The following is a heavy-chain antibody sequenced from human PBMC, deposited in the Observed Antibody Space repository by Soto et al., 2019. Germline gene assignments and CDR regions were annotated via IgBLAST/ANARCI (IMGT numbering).Heavy chain of an antibody. Sequence: QLQLQESGSGLVKPSQTLSLTCAVSGGSISSGGYSWSWIRQPPGKGLEWIRYIYHSGSTYYNPSLKMRVTISVDRSKNQFSLKLSSVTATDTAVYYCARVINWNSWFDPWGKGTLVTVSS. J-gene: IGHJ5*02. CDR3: ARVINWNSWFDP. V-gene: IGHV4-30-2*01. D-gene: IGHD1-7*01. CDR1: GGSISSGGYS. CDR2: IYHSGST.